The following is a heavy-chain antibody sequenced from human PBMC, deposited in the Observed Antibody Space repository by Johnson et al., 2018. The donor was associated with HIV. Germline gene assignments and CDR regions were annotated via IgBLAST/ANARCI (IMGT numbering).Heavy chain of an antibody. D-gene: IGHD3-22*01. J-gene: IGHJ3*02. Sequence: VQLVESGGGLVQPGGSLRLFCAASGFTFSGYDMHWVRQAIGKSLEWVSAIGTAGDTYYADSVKGRFTISRENAKNSLYLQMNSLRAEDTAVYYCARDGNGHDSSGYYYPVAFDIWGQGAMVTVSS. V-gene: IGHV3-13*01. CDR2: IGTAGDT. CDR3: ARDGNGHDSSGYYYPVAFDI. CDR1: GFTFSGYD.